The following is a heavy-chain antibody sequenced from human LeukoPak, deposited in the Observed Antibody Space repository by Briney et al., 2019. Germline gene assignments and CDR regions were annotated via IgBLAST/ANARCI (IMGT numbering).Heavy chain of an antibody. CDR2: INHSGST. Sequence: SETLSLTCAVYGGSFSGYYWSWIRQPPGKGLEWIGEINHSGSTNYNPSLKSRVTISVGTSKNQFSLKLSSVTAADTAVYYCARRTNYYDSSGYYIGFDYWGQGTLVTVSS. CDR3: ARRTNYYDSSGYYIGFDY. V-gene: IGHV4-34*01. J-gene: IGHJ4*02. CDR1: GGSFSGYY. D-gene: IGHD3-22*01.